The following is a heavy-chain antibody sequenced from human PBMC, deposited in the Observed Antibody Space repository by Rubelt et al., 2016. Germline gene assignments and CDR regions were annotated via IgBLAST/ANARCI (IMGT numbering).Heavy chain of an antibody. CDR1: GYTFSSYA. Sequence: PGDSVKVSCKASGYTFSSYAIHWVRQAPGQRLEWMGWINAGYGDTRYSPNFQGRLTITRDTSATSAYMELSSLRSEDTAVYYCARDGYYYESDTTSNYFEGWFDPWGQGTLVTVSS. CDR2: INAGYGDT. V-gene: IGHV1-3*01. CDR3: ARDGYYYESDTTSNYFEGWFDP. J-gene: IGHJ5*02. D-gene: IGHD3-22*01.